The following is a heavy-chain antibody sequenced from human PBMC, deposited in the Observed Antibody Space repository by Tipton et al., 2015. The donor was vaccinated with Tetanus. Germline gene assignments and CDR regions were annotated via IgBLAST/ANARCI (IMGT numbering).Heavy chain of an antibody. J-gene: IGHJ5*02. CDR2: IYYSGDT. V-gene: IGHV4-31*03. CDR3: ARDQGGGRVVRLNWFDP. CDR1: GGSISSGGYF. Sequence: TLSLTCSVSGGSISSGGYFWNWIRQHPGKGPEWIGYIYYSGDTFYNPSLKSRVTISVDTSKNQFSLNLRSVTAADTAVYYCARDQGGGRVVRLNWFDPWGPGTLVTVSS. D-gene: IGHD6-6*01.